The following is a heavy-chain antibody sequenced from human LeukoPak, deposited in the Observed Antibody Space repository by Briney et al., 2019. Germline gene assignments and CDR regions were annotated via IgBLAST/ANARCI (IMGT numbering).Heavy chain of an antibody. CDR2: IYYSGST. Sequence: SETLSLTCSVSGGSVSSGGFYRTWIRQPPGRGLEWIGYIYYSGSTEYNPSLKSRVTISVDTSKNHFYLILNSVTAADTAVYYCARGIVGVTYFDEWGQGMLVTVSS. D-gene: IGHD1-26*01. V-gene: IGHV4-61*03. CDR1: GGSVSSGGFY. J-gene: IGHJ4*02. CDR3: ARGIVGVTYFDE.